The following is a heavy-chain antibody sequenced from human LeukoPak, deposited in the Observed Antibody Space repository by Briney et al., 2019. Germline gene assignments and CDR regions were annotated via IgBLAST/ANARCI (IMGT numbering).Heavy chain of an antibody. CDR2: ISSSGSTI. V-gene: IGHV3-11*01. CDR1: GFTFSDYY. J-gene: IGHJ4*02. Sequence: GGSLRLSCAASGFTFSDYYMSWIRQAPGKGLEWVSYISSSGSTIYYADSVKGRFTISRDNAKNSLYLQMNSLGAEDMALYYCAKDRGSSSSYFDYWGQGTLVTVSS. D-gene: IGHD6-6*01. CDR3: AKDRGSSSSYFDY.